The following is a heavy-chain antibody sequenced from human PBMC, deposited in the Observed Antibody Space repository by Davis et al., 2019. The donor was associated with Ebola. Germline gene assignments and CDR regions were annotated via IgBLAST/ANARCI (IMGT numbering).Heavy chain of an antibody. CDR3: ARDHYDILTGLNWFDP. CDR1: GFTFSSYN. CDR2: ISGSSINI. Sequence: GESLKISCAASGFTFSSYNMNWVRQAPGKGLEWVSSISGSSINIYYADSVKGRFTISRDNAKNSLYLQMNSLRAEDTAVYYCARDHYDILTGLNWFDPWGQGTLVAVSS. D-gene: IGHD3-9*01. J-gene: IGHJ5*02. V-gene: IGHV3-21*01.